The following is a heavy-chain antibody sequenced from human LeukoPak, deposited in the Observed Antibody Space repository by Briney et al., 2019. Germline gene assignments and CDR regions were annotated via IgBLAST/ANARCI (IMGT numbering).Heavy chain of an antibody. CDR3: ARDRKDYGDYVVFDY. CDR2: IKQDGSEK. Sequence: GGSLRLSCAAAGFTFSSYWMSWVRQVPGEGLEWVGNIKQDGSEKYYVASVKGRFTISRENTKKSLYLQINSLRTEDTAVYYCARDRKDYGDYVVFDYWGQGTLVTVSS. V-gene: IGHV3-7*05. D-gene: IGHD4-17*01. CDR1: GFTFSSYW. J-gene: IGHJ4*02.